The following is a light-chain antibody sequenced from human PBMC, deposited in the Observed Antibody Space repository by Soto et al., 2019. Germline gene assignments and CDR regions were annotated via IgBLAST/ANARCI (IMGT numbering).Light chain of an antibody. Sequence: DIVMTQSPDSLAVSLGERATINCKSSQNVLYSSNNKNYLAWYQQKPGQPPKLLIYWASARESGVPDRFSGCGSGTDFTLTISSLQAEDVAVYYCQQYYSTPFTFGPGTKVDIK. CDR2: WAS. CDR1: QNVLYSSNNKNY. V-gene: IGKV4-1*01. J-gene: IGKJ3*01. CDR3: QQYYSTPFT.